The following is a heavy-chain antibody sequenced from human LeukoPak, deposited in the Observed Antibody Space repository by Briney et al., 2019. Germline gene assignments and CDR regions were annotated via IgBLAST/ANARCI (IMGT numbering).Heavy chain of an antibody. CDR3: ARLVATTARLYFDY. J-gene: IGHJ4*02. D-gene: IGHD1-1*01. CDR2: IYSGGNT. CDR1: GFTVSSNY. Sequence: GGSLRLSCAASGFTVSSNYMGWVRQAPGKGLEYVSVIYSGGNTYYAGSVKGRFTISRDNSKNTVYLQMNSLRAEDTAVFYCARLVATTARLYFDYWGQGTLVTVSS. V-gene: IGHV3-53*01.